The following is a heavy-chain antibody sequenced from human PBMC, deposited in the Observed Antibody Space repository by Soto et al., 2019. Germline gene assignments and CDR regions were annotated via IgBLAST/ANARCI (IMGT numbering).Heavy chain of an antibody. J-gene: IGHJ6*02. CDR3: ARVVRGFYYYSGMDV. Sequence: QVQLQESGPGLVKPSQTLSLTCTVSGGSISSGGYYWSWIRQHPGKGLEWIGYIYYSVSTYYNPSLKSRVTISVDTSKNQFSLKLSSVTAADTAVYYCARVVRGFYYYSGMDVWGQGTTVTVSS. CDR1: GGSISSGGYY. V-gene: IGHV4-31*03. D-gene: IGHD2-15*01. CDR2: IYYSVST.